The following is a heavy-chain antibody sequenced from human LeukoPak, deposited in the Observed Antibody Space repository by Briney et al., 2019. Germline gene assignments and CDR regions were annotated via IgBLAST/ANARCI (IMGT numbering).Heavy chain of an antibody. J-gene: IGHJ6*03. Sequence: GASVKVSCKASGYTFTSYGISWVRQAPGQGLEWMGWISANNGNTNYAQKLQGRVTMTTDTSTSTAYMELRSLRSDDTAVYYCARAASSGSQHDYYMDVWGKGTTVTVSS. CDR3: ARAASSGSQHDYYMDV. D-gene: IGHD6-25*01. CDR1: GYTFTSYG. V-gene: IGHV1-18*01. CDR2: ISANNGNT.